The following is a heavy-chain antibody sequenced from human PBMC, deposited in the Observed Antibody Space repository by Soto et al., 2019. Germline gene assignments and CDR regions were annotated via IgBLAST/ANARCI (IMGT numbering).Heavy chain of an antibody. CDR3: ADEGRAGVKS. CDR2: IFPLLEMV. J-gene: IGHJ4*02. Sequence: QVHLVQSGAEMKKPGSSVKVSCKVSGGDLRNSGISWVRQAPGQGLEWMGGIFPLLEMVDYSQKFQGRVTVTADESPNTAYMDLGSLRSEVTAVYYCADEGRAGVKSWGQGPLVIVSS. V-gene: IGHV1-69*04. CDR1: GGDLRNSG. D-gene: IGHD6-13*01.